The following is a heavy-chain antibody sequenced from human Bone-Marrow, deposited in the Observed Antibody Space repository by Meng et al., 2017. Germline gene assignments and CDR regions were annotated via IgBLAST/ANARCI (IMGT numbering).Heavy chain of an antibody. J-gene: IGHJ4*02. Sequence: VQLQAWGPGLFKPSETLSLTCAVYCGSFSGYYWSWIRQPPGKGLEWIGEINHSGSTNYNPSLKSRVTISVDTSKNQFSLKLSSVTAADTAVYYCARTCRDGYNFDYWGQGTLVTVSS. D-gene: IGHD5-24*01. CDR2: INHSGST. V-gene: IGHV4-34*01. CDR3: ARTCRDGYNFDY. CDR1: CGSFSGYY.